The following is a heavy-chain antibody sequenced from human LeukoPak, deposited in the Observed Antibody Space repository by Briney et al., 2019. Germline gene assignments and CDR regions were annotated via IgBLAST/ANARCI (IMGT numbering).Heavy chain of an antibody. Sequence: PSETLSLTCAVYGGSFNSYYWNWIRQPPGKGLEWIVEISHTGATKYNPSLKSRVTISVDTSEKYFSLNLASVTAADTAMYYCVLSYVTTMTTSDYWGQGTLVTVSS. CDR2: ISHTGAT. CDR1: GGSFNSYY. CDR3: VLSYVTTMTTSDY. J-gene: IGHJ4*02. D-gene: IGHD4-17*01. V-gene: IGHV4-34*01.